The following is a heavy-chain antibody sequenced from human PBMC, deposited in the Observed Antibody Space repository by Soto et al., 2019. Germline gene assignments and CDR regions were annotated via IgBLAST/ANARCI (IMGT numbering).Heavy chain of an antibody. CDR3: TTEEDPRWYYDSSAGGY. D-gene: IGHD3-22*01. J-gene: IGHJ4*02. V-gene: IGHV3-15*07. CDR2: IKSKTDGGTT. CDR1: GFTFSNAW. Sequence: GGSLRLSCAASGFTFSNAWMNWVRQAPGKGLEWVGRIKSKTDGGTTDYAATVKGRFTISRDDSNNTLYLQMNSLKTEDTAVYYCTTEEDPRWYYDSSAGGYWGQGTLVTVSS.